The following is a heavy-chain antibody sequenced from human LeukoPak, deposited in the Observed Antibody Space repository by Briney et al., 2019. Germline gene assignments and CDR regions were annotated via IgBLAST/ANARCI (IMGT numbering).Heavy chain of an antibody. CDR1: GFTFGSYW. Sequence: GGSLRLSCAASGFTFGSYWMGWVRQAPGKGLEWVANIKPDGGEKYYVDSVKGRFTISRDNAKNSLYLQMSSLRDEDTAVYYCARVGSGNYFYYFDYWGQGTLVSVS. V-gene: IGHV3-7*01. CDR3: ARVGSGNYFYYFDY. D-gene: IGHD4-11*01. CDR2: IKPDGGEK. J-gene: IGHJ4*02.